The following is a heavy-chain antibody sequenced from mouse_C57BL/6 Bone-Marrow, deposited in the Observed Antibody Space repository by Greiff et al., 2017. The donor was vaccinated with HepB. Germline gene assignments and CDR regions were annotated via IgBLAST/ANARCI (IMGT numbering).Heavy chain of an antibody. Sequence: QVQLQQPGAELVKPGASVKLSCKASGYTFTSYWMQWVKQRPGQGLEWIGEIDPSYSYTKYKQKFKGKATLTLDTSSSTAYMQLSSLTSEDSAVYDCAIKAVEARDWYFDVWGTGTTVTVSS. CDR1: GYTFTSYW. CDR3: AIKAVEARDWYFDV. V-gene: IGHV1-50*01. J-gene: IGHJ1*03. CDR2: IDPSYSYT. D-gene: IGHD1-1*01.